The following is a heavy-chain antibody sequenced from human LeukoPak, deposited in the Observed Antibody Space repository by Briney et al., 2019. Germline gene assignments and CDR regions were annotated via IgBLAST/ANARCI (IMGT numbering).Heavy chain of an antibody. CDR1: GFTFSSYA. CDR3: AKDPRRYCSGGSCSGLDY. D-gene: IGHD2-15*01. Sequence: GGSLRLSCAASGFTFSSYAMSWVRQAPGKGLEWVSAISGSGGSTYYADSVKGRFTISGDNSKNTLYLQMNSLRAEDTAVYYCAKDPRRYCSGGSCSGLDYWGQGTLVTVS. J-gene: IGHJ4*02. V-gene: IGHV3-23*01. CDR2: ISGSGGST.